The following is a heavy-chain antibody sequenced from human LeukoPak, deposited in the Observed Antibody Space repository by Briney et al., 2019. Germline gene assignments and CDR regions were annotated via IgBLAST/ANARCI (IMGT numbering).Heavy chain of an antibody. CDR2: NSGST. CDR3: ARVFGELYQYYFDY. Sequence: SETLSLTCTVSGGSISSSSYYWGWIRQPPGKGLEWIGSNSGSTYYNPSLKSRVTISVDTSKNQFSLKLSSVTAADTAVYYCARVFGELYQYYFDYWGQGTLVTVSS. CDR1: GGSISSSSYY. J-gene: IGHJ4*02. V-gene: IGHV4-39*07. D-gene: IGHD3-10*01.